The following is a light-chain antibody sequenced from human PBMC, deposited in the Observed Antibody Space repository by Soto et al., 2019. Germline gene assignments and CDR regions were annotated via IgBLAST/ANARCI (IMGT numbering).Light chain of an antibody. Sequence: DIQMTQSPTSPSASVGDRVTITCRASQGIRNFVAWYQQKPGKPPKLLIYAASTLQSGVPSRFSGSGSGTDFTLTINSLQPEDVATYSCQKYSSVPVFGPGTKVEI. CDR3: QKYSSVPV. CDR1: QGIRNF. J-gene: IGKJ3*01. CDR2: AAS. V-gene: IGKV1-27*01.